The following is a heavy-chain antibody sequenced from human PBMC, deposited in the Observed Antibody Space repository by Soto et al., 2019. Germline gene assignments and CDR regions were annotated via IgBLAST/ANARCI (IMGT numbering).Heavy chain of an antibody. Sequence: ASVKVSCKASGGTFSSYAISWVRQAPGQGLEWMGGIIPIFGTANYAQKFQGRVTITADESTSTAYMELSSLRSEDTAVYYCATLQLVRHYFDHWGQGTLVTVSS. V-gene: IGHV1-69*13. CDR3: ATLQLVRHYFDH. CDR1: GGTFSSYA. CDR2: IIPIFGTA. J-gene: IGHJ4*02. D-gene: IGHD6-6*01.